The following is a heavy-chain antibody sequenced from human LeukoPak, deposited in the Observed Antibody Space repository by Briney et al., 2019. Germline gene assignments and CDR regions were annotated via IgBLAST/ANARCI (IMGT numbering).Heavy chain of an antibody. J-gene: IGHJ6*04. V-gene: IGHV3-30*04. CDR1: GFTFSSYA. Sequence: GGSLRLSCAASGFTFSSYAMHWVRQAPGKGLEWVAVISYDGSNKYYADSVKGRFTISRDNSKNTLYLQMNSLRAEDTAVYYCARAYCSGGSCYSRYYYYGMDVWGKGTTVTVSS. CDR3: ARAYCSGGSCYSRYYYYGMDV. CDR2: ISYDGSNK. D-gene: IGHD2-15*01.